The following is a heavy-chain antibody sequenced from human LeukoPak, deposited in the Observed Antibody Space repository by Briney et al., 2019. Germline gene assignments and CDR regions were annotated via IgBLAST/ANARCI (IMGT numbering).Heavy chain of an antibody. D-gene: IGHD1-1*01. CDR1: GFTFSSYW. J-gene: IGHJ4*02. V-gene: IGHV3-7*01. Sequence: GGSLRPSCAASGFTFSSYWMGWVRQAPGKGLEWVANIKEDGSAKYYLDSVKGRFTISRDNAKNSLYLQMNSLRVEDTAVYYCERKGTHRATVDYWGQGTLVTVSS. CDR3: ERKGTHRATVDY. CDR2: IKEDGSAK.